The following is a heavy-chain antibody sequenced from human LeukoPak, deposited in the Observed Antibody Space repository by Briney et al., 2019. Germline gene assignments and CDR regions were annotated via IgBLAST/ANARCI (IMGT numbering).Heavy chain of an antibody. CDR2: IWYDGSNK. CDR3: AREKSGSYRYFDH. D-gene: IGHD1-26*01. Sequence: QVQLVDSGGGVVQPGRSLRLSCATSGFTFSDCGMHWVRQAPGKGLEWVAFIWYDGSNKFYVDSVKGRFTISRDNSKNSIYLQMNSLRAEDTAVYYCAREKSGSYRYFDHWGQGTLLTVSS. CDR1: GFTFSDCG. J-gene: IGHJ4*02. V-gene: IGHV3-33*01.